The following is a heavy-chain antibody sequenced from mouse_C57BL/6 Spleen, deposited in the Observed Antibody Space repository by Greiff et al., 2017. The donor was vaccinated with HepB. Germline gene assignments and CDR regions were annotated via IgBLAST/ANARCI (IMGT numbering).Heavy chain of an antibody. V-gene: IGHV1-81*01. D-gene: IGHD2-5*01. CDR2: IYPRSGNT. CDR1: GYTFTSYG. Sequence: QVQLQQSGAELARPGASVKLSCKASGYTFTSYGISWVKQRTGQGLEWIGEIYPRSGNTYYNEKFKGKAKRTADKTSSTAYMELRSLTSEDSSVYFCARKNYSNSWFAYWGQGTLVTVSA. J-gene: IGHJ3*01. CDR3: ARKNYSNSWFAY.